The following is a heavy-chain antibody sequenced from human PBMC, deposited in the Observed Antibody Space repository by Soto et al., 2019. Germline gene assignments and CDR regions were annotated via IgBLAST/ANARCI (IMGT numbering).Heavy chain of an antibody. D-gene: IGHD3-10*01. Sequence: QVQLQESGPGLVKPSETLSLTCTVSGGSITNYYCSWFRPPPGKGLEWIGYINYDGYSAYNLSLKTRVTLSMDASKTQFSLMLEFVTDTDTAVYYCARHGFGPLHGLVDVWGPGTTVLVSS. J-gene: IGHJ6*02. CDR2: INYDGYS. CDR3: ARHGFGPLHGLVDV. V-gene: IGHV4-59*08. CDR1: GGSITNYY.